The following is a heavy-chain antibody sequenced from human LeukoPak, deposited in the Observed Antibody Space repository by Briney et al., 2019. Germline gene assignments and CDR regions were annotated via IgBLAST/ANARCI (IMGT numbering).Heavy chain of an antibody. CDR1: GYTFTGYY. D-gene: IGHD2-2*01. CDR2: INPNSGGT. J-gene: IGHJ4*02. CDR3: ARGPPRYQLLSSPLPFDY. V-gene: IGHV1-2*02. Sequence: GASVKVSCKASGYTFTGYYMHWVRQAPGQGLEWMGWINPNSGGTNYAQKFQGRVTMTRDTSISTAYMELSRLRSDDTAVYYCARGPPRYQLLSSPLPFDYWGQGTLVTVSS.